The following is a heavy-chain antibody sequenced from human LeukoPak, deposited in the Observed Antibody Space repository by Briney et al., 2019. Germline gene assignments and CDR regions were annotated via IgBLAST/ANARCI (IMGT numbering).Heavy chain of an antibody. CDR3: ARVWTGYSSSWWKYNWFDP. CDR1: GGSFSGYY. V-gene: IGHV4-34*01. J-gene: IGHJ5*02. D-gene: IGHD6-13*01. CDR2: INHSGST. Sequence: KPSETLSLTCAVYGGSFSGYYWSWIRQPPGKGLEWIGEINHSGSTNYNPSLKSRDTISVDTSKNQFSLKLSSVTAADTAVYYCARVWTGYSSSWWKYNWFDPWGQGTLVTVSS.